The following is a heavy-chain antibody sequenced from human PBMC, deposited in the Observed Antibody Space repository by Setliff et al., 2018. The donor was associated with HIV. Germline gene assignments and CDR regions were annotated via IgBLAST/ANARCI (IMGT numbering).Heavy chain of an antibody. CDR2: ISYDGSNK. V-gene: IGHV3-30*04. D-gene: IGHD2-15*01. CDR1: GFTFSTYA. Sequence: GGSLRLSCAASGFTFSTYAMHWVRQAPGKGLQWVAVISYDGSNKYYADSVKGRFTISRDNAKNSLYLQMNSLRAEDTAVYYCVRSIGGSPYWGQGTLVTVSS. CDR3: VRSIGGSPY. J-gene: IGHJ4*02.